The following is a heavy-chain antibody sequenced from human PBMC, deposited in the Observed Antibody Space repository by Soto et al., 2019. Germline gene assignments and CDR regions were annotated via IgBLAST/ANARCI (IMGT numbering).Heavy chain of an antibody. D-gene: IGHD3-16*01. CDR2: ISAYNGNT. J-gene: IGHJ6*02. CDR3: ARRGLFSYYYGMDV. Sequence: VSVKVSCKASGYTFTSYGISWVRQAPGQGLEWMGWISAYNGNTNYAQKLQGRVTMTTDTSTSTAYMELRSLRSDDTAVYYCARRGLFSYYYGMDVWGQGTTVTVSS. CDR1: GYTFTSYG. V-gene: IGHV1-18*01.